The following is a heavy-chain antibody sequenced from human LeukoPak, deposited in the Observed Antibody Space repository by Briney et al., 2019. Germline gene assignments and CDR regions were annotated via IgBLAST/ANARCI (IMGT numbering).Heavy chain of an antibody. CDR1: GGSISSNNW. CDR2: IYHSGSP. D-gene: IGHD1-1*01. CDR3: ARVNINNWHSCDY. Sequence: SGTLSLTCAVSGGSISSNNWWGWVRQPPGKGQEWIGEIYHSGSPNYNPSLKSRVTISVDKSRNHFSLNLSSVTAADTAVYYCARVNINNWHSCDYWGQGTLVTVSS. J-gene: IGHJ4*02. V-gene: IGHV4-4*02.